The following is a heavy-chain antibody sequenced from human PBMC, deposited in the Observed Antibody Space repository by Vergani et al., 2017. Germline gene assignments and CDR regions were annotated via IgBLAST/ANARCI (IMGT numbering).Heavy chain of an antibody. CDR2: IYTTGST. CDR3: ARTESFILRYFHWAL. V-gene: IGHV4-61*02. D-gene: IGHD3-9*01. Sequence: QVQLQESGPGLVKPSQTLSLTCSVSGDSISSGSYYWSWIRQPAGKGLEWIGRIYTTGSTNYNPSLKSRVTISVDTSKNQFSLEVTSVTAADTAIYFCARTESFILRYFHWALWGQGTLVTVSS. J-gene: IGHJ4*02. CDR1: GDSISSGSYY.